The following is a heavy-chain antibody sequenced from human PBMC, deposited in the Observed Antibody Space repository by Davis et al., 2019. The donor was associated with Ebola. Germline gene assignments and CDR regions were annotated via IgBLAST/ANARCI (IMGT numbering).Heavy chain of an antibody. J-gene: IGHJ6*02. CDR2: INPNSGGT. CDR1: GYTFTSYG. Sequence: ASVKVSCKASGYTFTSYGISWVRQAPGQGLEWMEWINPNSGGTNYAQKFQGRVTMTRDTSISTAYMELSRLRSDDTAVYYCARGGVLWFGELLTYYYGMDVWGQGTTVTVSS. CDR3: ARGGVLWFGELLTYYYGMDV. D-gene: IGHD3-10*01. V-gene: IGHV1-2*02.